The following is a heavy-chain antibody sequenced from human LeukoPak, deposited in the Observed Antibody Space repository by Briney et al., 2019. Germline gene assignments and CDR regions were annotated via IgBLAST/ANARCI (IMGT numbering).Heavy chain of an antibody. J-gene: IGHJ4*02. CDR1: GFTFSSCW. CDR3: ATEKGDSPDY. Sequence: GGSLRLSCAASGFTFSSCWVHWVRQAPGKGLEWVSRIKSDGSGTSYADSVKGRFTISRDNAKNTLDLQMNSLRAEDTAVYYCATEKGDSPDYWGQGTLVTVSS. CDR2: IKSDGSGT. D-gene: IGHD2-21*01. V-gene: IGHV3-74*01.